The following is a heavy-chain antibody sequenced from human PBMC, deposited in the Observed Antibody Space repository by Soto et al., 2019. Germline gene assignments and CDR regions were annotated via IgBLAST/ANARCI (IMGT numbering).Heavy chain of an antibody. V-gene: IGHV3-74*01. J-gene: IGHJ4*02. D-gene: IGHD4-17*01. CDR2: IKSDETTT. CDR1: GFTFTDYW. Sequence: EVQLVESGGGLVQPGGSLRLSCAASGFTFTDYWIHWVRQVPGKGLVWVSRIKSDETTTGYADSVKGRFTISRDNAKNTVYLQMSSLRAGDTAVYYCARGLYLAYGQDFWGQGILVTVSS. CDR3: ARGLYLAYGQDF.